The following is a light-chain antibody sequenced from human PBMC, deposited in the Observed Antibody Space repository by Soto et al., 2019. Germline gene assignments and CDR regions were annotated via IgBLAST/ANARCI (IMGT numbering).Light chain of an antibody. CDR3: LQYNTYPRT. J-gene: IGKJ1*01. CDR2: SAS. CDR1: QTISSW. Sequence: DIQMTQSPSTLSGSVGDRVTSTCRASQTISSWLAWYQQKPGKAPKRLIYSASSLESGVPSRFSGSGSGTEFSLTISSLQPEDFATYYCLQYNTYPRTFGQGTKVDI. V-gene: IGKV1-5*01.